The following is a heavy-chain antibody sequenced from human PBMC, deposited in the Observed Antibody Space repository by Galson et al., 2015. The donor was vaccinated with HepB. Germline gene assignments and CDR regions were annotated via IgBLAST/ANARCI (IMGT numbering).Heavy chain of an antibody. CDR1: GFTVSSNY. V-gene: IGHV3-53*01. CDR2: IYSGGST. D-gene: IGHD6-13*01. CDR3: AGRGYSSSWYTFDY. J-gene: IGHJ4*02. Sequence: SLRVSCAASGFTVSSNYMSWVRQAPGKGLEWVSVIYSGGSTYYADSVKGRFTISRDNSKNTLFLQMNSLRAEDTAVYYCAGRGYSSSWYTFDYWGQGTLVTVSS.